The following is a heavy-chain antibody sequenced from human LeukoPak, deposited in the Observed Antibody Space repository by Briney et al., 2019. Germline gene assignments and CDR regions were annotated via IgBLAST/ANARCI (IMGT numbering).Heavy chain of an antibody. CDR1: GFTFSSYG. J-gene: IGHJ4*02. CDR3: AKDQRITMIVVVITYFDY. CDR2: IRYDGSNK. Sequence: GGSLRLSCAASGFTFSSYGMHWVRQAPGKGLEWVAFIRYDGSNKYYADSVKGRFTISRDNSKNTLYLQMNSLRAEDTAVYYCAKDQRITMIVVVITYFDYWGQGTLVTVSS. V-gene: IGHV3-30*02. D-gene: IGHD3-22*01.